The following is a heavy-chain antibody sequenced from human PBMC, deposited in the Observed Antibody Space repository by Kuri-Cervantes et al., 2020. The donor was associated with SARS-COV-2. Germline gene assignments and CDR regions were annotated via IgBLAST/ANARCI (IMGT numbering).Heavy chain of an antibody. CDR2: IYYSGST. CDR3: ARVRDIVLMVYAIRGRFDP. D-gene: IGHD2-8*01. V-gene: IGHV4-59*01. CDR1: GGSISGYY. Sequence: SETLSLTCTVSGGSISGYYWSWIRQPPGKGLEWIGYIYYSGSTNYNPSLKSRVTISVDTSKNQFSLKLSSVTAADTAVYYCARVRDIVLMVYAIRGRFDPWGQGTLVTVSS. J-gene: IGHJ5*02.